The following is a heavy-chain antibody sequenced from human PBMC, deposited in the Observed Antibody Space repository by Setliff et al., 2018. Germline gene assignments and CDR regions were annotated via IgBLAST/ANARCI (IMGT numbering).Heavy chain of an antibody. CDR1: SHN. CDR3: ASSSGWIPWIQH. J-gene: IGHJ1*01. V-gene: IGHV3-21*01. Sequence: SHNMLWVRQAPGKGLEWVAAISSANNYLVYADSVKGRFTISRDNAKNSLFLQMNNLRAEDTALYYCASSSGWIPWIQHWGPGTLVTVSS. CDR2: ISSANNYL. D-gene: IGHD3-10*01.